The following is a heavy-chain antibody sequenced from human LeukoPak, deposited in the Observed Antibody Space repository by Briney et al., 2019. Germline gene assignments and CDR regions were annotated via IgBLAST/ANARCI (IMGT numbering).Heavy chain of an antibody. CDR3: ARDPKSYGYGRDYYMDV. Sequence: SETLSLTCTVSGGSISSDHWSWIRQPAGKGLEWIGRIYMSGKTNYNPSLKNRVTMSLDTSKNQFSLKLSSVTAADTAVYYCARDPKSYGYGRDYYMDVWGKGTTVTVSS. J-gene: IGHJ6*03. CDR1: GGSISSDH. D-gene: IGHD5-18*01. CDR2: IYMSGKT. V-gene: IGHV4-4*07.